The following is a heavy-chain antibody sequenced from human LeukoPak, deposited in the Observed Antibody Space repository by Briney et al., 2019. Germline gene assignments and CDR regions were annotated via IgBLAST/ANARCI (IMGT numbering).Heavy chain of an antibody. CDR3: ARDSRNWFDP. CDR2: IYYSGST. J-gene: IGHJ5*02. Sequence: SETLSLTCTVSGGSISSGGYYWSWIRQHPGKGLEWIGYIYYSGSTYYNPSLKSRVTISVDTSKNQFSLKLSSVTAADTAVYYYARDSRNWFDPWGQGTLVTVSS. V-gene: IGHV4-31*03. CDR1: GGSISSGGYY. D-gene: IGHD2/OR15-2a*01.